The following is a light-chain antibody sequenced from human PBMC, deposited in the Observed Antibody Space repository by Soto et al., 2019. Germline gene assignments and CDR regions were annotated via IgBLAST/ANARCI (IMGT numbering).Light chain of an antibody. CDR3: QQYNSTGIT. CDR2: GAS. CDR1: QSVNSD. Sequence: EIVMTQSPATLSVSPGERATISCRASQSVNSDLAWYQQKPGQAPRLLIFGASTRHTGIPSRFSGSGSGTDFTLTISSLQSEDFAIYYCQQYNSTGITFGQGTRLEIK. J-gene: IGKJ5*01. V-gene: IGKV3-15*01.